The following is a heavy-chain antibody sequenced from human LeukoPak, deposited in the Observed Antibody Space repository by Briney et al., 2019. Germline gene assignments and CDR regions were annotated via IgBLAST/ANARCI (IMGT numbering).Heavy chain of an antibody. J-gene: IGHJ5*02. D-gene: IGHD4-17*01. V-gene: IGHV4-30-4*01. CDR1: GGSISSADYF. Sequence: SQTLSLTCTVSGGSISSADYFWSWIRQPPGKGLEWIGYIYYSGSTYYKPSLKSRVTISLDTSKNQFSLKLSSVTAADTAVYYCARAPLYGGHADWFDPWGQGTLVTVSS. CDR3: ARAPLYGGHADWFDP. CDR2: IYYSGST.